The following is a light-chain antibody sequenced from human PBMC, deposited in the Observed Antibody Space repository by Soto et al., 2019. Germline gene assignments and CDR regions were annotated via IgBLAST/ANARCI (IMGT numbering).Light chain of an antibody. V-gene: IGKV3-11*01. CDR2: DAS. CDR3: QQRSNWPSIT. J-gene: IGKJ5*01. CDR1: QSVSSY. Sequence: VVLPQSPGTLSLSPGERPTLSCSASQSVSSYLAWYKQKPGQGPRLLIFDASNRATGIPARFSGSGSGTDFTLTISSLEPEDSAVYHCQQRSNWPSITFGQGTRLEI.